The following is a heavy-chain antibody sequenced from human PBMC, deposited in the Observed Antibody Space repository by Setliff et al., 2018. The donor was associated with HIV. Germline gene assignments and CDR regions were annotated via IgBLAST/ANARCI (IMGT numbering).Heavy chain of an antibody. CDR3: STSNDFYYGMDV. Sequence: ASVKVSCKPSGYTFTTYGLSWVRQAPGQGLEWMGWISTYSDETSSSQNLQGRLTMTTDTSTGTAYMELSSLRSEDTALYFCSTSNDFYYGMDVWGQGTTVTVSS. V-gene: IGHV1-18*01. D-gene: IGHD7-27*01. J-gene: IGHJ6*02. CDR2: ISTYSDET. CDR1: GYTFTTYG.